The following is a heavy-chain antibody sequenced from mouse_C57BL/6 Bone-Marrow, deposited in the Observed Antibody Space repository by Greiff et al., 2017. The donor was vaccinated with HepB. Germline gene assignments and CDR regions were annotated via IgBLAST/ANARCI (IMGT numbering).Heavy chain of an antibody. Sequence: VQLQQPGAELVKPGASVKLSCKASGYTFTSYWMHWVKQRPGQGLEWIGMIHPNSGSTNYNEKFKSKATLTVDKSSSTAYMQLSSLTSEDSAVYYCARSNPTLVKGNYYAMDYWGQVTSVTVSS. CDR3: ARSNPTLVKGNYYAMDY. CDR1: GYTFTSYW. J-gene: IGHJ4*01. CDR2: IHPNSGST. V-gene: IGHV1-64*01. D-gene: IGHD2-10*01.